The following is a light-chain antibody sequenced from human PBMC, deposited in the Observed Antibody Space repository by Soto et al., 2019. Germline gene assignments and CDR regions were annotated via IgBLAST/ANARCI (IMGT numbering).Light chain of an antibody. CDR3: SSYAGTNNVV. J-gene: IGLJ2*01. Sequence: QSVLTQPPSASGSLGQSVTISCTGTSSDVGASNYVSWYQQHPGNSPKIVVFAVSQRPSGVPDRFSGSKSGNTASLTVSGLQAEDEADYYCSSYAGTNNVVFGGGTKLTVL. CDR2: AVS. CDR1: SSDVGASNY. V-gene: IGLV2-8*01.